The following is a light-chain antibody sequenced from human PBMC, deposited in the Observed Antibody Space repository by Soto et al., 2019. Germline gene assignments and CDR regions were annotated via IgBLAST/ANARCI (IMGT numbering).Light chain of an antibody. CDR3: QQYNNWPRT. CDR1: QSVSSN. CDR2: GAS. V-gene: IGKV3-15*01. J-gene: IGKJ1*01. Sequence: VITQSPATLSVSPGERAPLSCRASQSVSSNLAWYQQKPGQAPRLLIYGASTRATGIPARFSGSGSGTEFTLTISSLQSEDFAVYYCQQYNNWPRTFGQGTKVDIK.